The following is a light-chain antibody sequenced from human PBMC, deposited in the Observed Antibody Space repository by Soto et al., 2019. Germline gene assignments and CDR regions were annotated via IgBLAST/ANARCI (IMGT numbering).Light chain of an antibody. CDR2: GAS. J-gene: IGKJ1*01. Sequence: EIVMTQSPATLSVSPGERATLSFRASQSVSSNLAWYQQKPGQAPRLLIYGASTRATGIPARFSGSGSGTEFTLTIGSLQSEDFAVYYCQQYNNWPTFGQGTKVDIK. CDR3: QQYNNWPT. CDR1: QSVSSN. V-gene: IGKV3-15*01.